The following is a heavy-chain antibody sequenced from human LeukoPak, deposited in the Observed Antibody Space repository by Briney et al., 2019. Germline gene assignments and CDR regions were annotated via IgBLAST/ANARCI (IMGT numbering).Heavy chain of an antibody. CDR2: INSDGINT. V-gene: IGHV3-74*01. Sequence: GGSLRLSCAASGFTFSNYWMHWVRQAPGKGLVWVSRINSDGINTSYADSVKGRSTISRDNAKNTLNLQMNSLRAEDTAVYYCARDNVLRYFDWLFPNSHFDYWGQGTLVTVSS. CDR3: ARDNVLRYFDWLFPNSHFDY. CDR1: GFTFSNYW. J-gene: IGHJ4*02. D-gene: IGHD3-9*01.